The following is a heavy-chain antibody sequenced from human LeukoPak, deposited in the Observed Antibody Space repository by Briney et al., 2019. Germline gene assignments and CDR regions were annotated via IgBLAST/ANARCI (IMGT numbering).Heavy chain of an antibody. CDR3: ARSSGWYWFDP. V-gene: IGHV4-4*07. Sequence: ASETLSLTCTVSGGSISSYYWSWIRRPAGKGLEWIGRIYTSGSTYYNPSLKSRVTMSVDTSKNQFSLKLSSVTAADTAVYYCARSSGWYWFDPWGQGTLVTVSS. J-gene: IGHJ5*02. CDR2: IYTSGST. CDR1: GGSISSYY. D-gene: IGHD6-19*01.